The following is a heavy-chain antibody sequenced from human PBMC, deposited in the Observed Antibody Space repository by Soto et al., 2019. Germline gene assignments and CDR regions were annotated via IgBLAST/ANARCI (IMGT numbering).Heavy chain of an antibody. CDR1: GFTFGDYA. Sequence: EVQLVESGGDLVQPGRSLRLSCTTSGFTFGDYAVSWLRQAPGKGLEWVSFIRSTASGGTGEYAASVKGRFTISRDDSKSIAYLQMNSLKTEDTAVYYCTRDLLVVRACDMLGQGTMVTVSS. CDR3: TRDLLVVRACDM. CDR2: IRSTASGGTG. D-gene: IGHD2-21*01. J-gene: IGHJ3*02. V-gene: IGHV3-49*03.